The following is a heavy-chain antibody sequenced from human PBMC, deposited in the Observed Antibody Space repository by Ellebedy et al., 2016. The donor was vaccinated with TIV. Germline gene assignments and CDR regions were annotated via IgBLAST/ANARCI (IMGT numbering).Heavy chain of an antibody. J-gene: IGHJ4*02. Sequence: GGSLRLSXTAFGFTFSNYWMHWVRQAPGKGLVWVSRIKGDGSSTSYADSVMGRFTISRDSTKNTLSLQMNSLRAEDTALYYCVRDGVGAPPFDYWGQGTLVTVSS. CDR3: VRDGVGAPPFDY. CDR2: IKGDGSST. D-gene: IGHD1-26*01. V-gene: IGHV3-74*01. CDR1: GFTFSNYW.